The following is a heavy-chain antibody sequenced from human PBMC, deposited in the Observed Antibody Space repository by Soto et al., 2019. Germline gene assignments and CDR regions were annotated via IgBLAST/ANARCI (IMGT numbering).Heavy chain of an antibody. Sequence: EASVKVSCKASGGTFSSYAISWVRQAPGQGLEWMGGIIPIFGTANYAQKFQGRVTMTRNTSISTAYMELSSLRSEDTAVYYCARMRRGPFTNQLLSARDAFDIWGQGTMVTVSS. V-gene: IGHV1-69*05. CDR3: ARMRRGPFTNQLLSARDAFDI. CDR2: IIPIFGTA. CDR1: GGTFSSYA. J-gene: IGHJ3*02. D-gene: IGHD2-2*01.